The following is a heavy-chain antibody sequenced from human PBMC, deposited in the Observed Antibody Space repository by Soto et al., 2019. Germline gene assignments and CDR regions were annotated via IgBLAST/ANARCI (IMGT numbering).Heavy chain of an antibody. D-gene: IGHD3-16*01. CDR2: ISPYTGNT. Sequence: QVQLVQTGDQVKKPGASVKVSCKASGYIFVNYGIAWVRQAPGQGLEWMGWISPYTGNTHSATKVQGRLTMTTDTSTSTAYMDLGSLTSDDTAVYYCVMVDNYVTPTPQDVWGQGTTVTVSS. V-gene: IGHV1-18*01. CDR1: GYIFVNYG. CDR3: VMVDNYVTPTPQDV. J-gene: IGHJ6*02.